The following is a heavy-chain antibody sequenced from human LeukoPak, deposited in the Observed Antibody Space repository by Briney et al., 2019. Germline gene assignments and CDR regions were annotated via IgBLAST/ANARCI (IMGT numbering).Heavy chain of an antibody. V-gene: IGHV3-64*02. D-gene: IGHD1-26*01. CDR2: ITSNGGYT. Sequence: GGSLRLSCAASGFTYSSYTMHWVRQAPGKRLQSVLAITSNGGYTHYADSVKGRFTISRDNSRNALFLQMGGLRIEDMAVYYCARVKMGATVSDYYYYYMDVWGKGTTVTVSS. CDR1: GFTYSSYT. CDR3: ARVKMGATVSDYYYYYMDV. J-gene: IGHJ6*03.